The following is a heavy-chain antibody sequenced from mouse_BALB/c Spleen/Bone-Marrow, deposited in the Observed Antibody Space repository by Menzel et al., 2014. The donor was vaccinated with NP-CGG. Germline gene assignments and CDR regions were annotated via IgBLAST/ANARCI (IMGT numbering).Heavy chain of an antibody. V-gene: IGHV2-6-7*01. J-gene: IGHJ4*01. Sequence: VHLVESGPGLMAPSQSLSITCTVSGFSLTGYGVNWVRQPPGKSLEWLGMIWGDGRTDYNSALKSRLSISKDNSKSQVFLKMNSLQTDDTARYYCARHYGSNYYAMDYWGQGTSVTVSS. CDR3: ARHYGSNYYAMDY. D-gene: IGHD1-1*01. CDR1: GFSLTGYG. CDR2: IWGDGRT.